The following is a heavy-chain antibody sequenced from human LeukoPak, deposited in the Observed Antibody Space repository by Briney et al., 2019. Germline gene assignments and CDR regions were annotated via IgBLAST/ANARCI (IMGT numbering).Heavy chain of an antibody. CDR2: INKDGGEK. CDR3: VKDSPPRYSGSPPAY. CDR1: GFTFSSYW. J-gene: IGHJ4*02. V-gene: IGHV3-7*03. Sequence: GGSLGLSCAASGFTFSSYWMSWVRQAPGKGLEWVANINKDGGEKYYVDSVKGRFTISRDNAKNSLYLQMNSLRADDTAVYYCVKDSPPRYSGSPPAYWGQGTLVTVSS. D-gene: IGHD1-26*01.